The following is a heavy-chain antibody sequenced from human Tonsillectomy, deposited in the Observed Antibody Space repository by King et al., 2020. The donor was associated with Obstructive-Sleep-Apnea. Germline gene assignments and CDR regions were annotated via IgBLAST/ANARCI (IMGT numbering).Heavy chain of an antibody. CDR1: GYTFTGYY. V-gene: IGHV1-2*02. CDR2: INPNRGGT. Sequence: QLVQSGAEVKKPGASVKVSCKASGYTFTGYYMHWVRQAPGQGLEWMGWINPNRGGTNYGQKFQGRVTMTRDTSISTAYMELSRLRSDDTAIYYCARGSYGFKQHNWFDPWGQGTLVTVSS. J-gene: IGHJ5*02. D-gene: IGHD5-18*01. CDR3: ARGSYGFKQHNWFDP.